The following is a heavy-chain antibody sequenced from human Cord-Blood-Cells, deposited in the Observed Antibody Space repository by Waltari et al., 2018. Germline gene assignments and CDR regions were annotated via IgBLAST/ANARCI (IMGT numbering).Heavy chain of an antibody. CDR1: GGTFSSYA. Sequence: QVQLVQSGAEVKKPGSSVKVSCKASGGTFSSYAISWVRQAPGQGLEWMGGIIPIFGTANYAQKFQGRVTITADESTSTGYMELSSLRSEDTAVYYCARAVRNKVLLWFGRTRNWFDPWGQGTLVTVSS. CDR2: IIPIFGTA. V-gene: IGHV1-69*01. J-gene: IGHJ5*02. D-gene: IGHD3-10*01. CDR3: ARAVRNKVLLWFGRTRNWFDP.